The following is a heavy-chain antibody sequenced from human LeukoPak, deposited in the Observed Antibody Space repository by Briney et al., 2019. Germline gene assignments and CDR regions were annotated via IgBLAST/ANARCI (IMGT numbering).Heavy chain of an antibody. Sequence: ASVKVSCKASGGTFSSYAISWVRQAPGQGLEWMGWINPNSGGTNYAQKFQGRVTMTRDTSISTAYMELSRLRSDDTAVYYCARYLGFCSGGSCRFDIWGQGTMVTVSS. CDR1: GGTFSSYA. V-gene: IGHV1-2*02. J-gene: IGHJ3*02. CDR3: ARYLGFCSGGSCRFDI. CDR2: INPNSGGT. D-gene: IGHD2-15*01.